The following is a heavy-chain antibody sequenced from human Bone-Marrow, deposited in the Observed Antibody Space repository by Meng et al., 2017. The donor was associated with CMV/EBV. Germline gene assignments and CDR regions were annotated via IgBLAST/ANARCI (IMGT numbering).Heavy chain of an antibody. CDR3: AKDPVVGAPHVFDI. J-gene: IGHJ3*02. CDR2: ISGGSDGGRA. V-gene: IGHV3-23*01. Sequence: GGPRRLSCAASGFTFSRYGMSWVRQAPGKGLEWVSAISGGSDGGRAFYADSVKGRFTISRDNSKSTLFLQMNSLTVEDTAVYYCAKDPVVGAPHVFDIWGQGAMVTVSS. D-gene: IGHD1-26*01. CDR1: GFTFSRYG.